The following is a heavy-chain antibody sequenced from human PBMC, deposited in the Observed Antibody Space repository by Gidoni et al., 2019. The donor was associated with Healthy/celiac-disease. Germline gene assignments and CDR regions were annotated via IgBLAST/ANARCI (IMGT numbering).Heavy chain of an antibody. V-gene: IGHV3-23*01. CDR3: ATPPPITMIVVVTPDAFDI. Sequence: EVQLLESGGGLVQPGGSLRLSCAASGFTFSSYAMSWVRQAPGKGLEWVSAIRGSGGSTYYADSVKGRFTISRDNSKNTLYLQMNSLRAEDTAVYYCATPPPITMIVVVTPDAFDIWGQGTMVTVSS. D-gene: IGHD3-22*01. CDR1: GFTFSSYA. CDR2: IRGSGGST. J-gene: IGHJ3*02.